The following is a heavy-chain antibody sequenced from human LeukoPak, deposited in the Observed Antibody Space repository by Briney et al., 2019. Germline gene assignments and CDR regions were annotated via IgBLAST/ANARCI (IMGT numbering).Heavy chain of an antibody. CDR3: ARGRLVRGLFISHDY. CDR2: ISYDGSNT. Sequence: GRSLRLSCAASGFTFSSYGMHWVRQAPGKGLVWVAVISYDGSNTYYADSVKGRFTISRDNSKNTMYLRMNSLRAEDTAIYYCARGRLVRGLFISHDYWGQGNLVTVSS. CDR1: GFTFSSYG. D-gene: IGHD3-10*01. V-gene: IGHV3-30*03. J-gene: IGHJ4*02.